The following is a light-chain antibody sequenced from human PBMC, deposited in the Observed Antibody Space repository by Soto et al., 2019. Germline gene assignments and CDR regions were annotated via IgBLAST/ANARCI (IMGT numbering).Light chain of an antibody. J-gene: IGLJ3*02. CDR3: QTGAPVPEWV. CDR2: LDSDGSH. Sequence: QPVLTQSPSASASLGASVKLTCTLSSGHSTYAIAWHQQQPEKGPRYLMKLDSDGSHSKGDGIPDRFSGSSSGAERYLTISRPQSEVGADYSCQTGAPVPEWVFGGGTKLTVL. CDR1: SGHSTYA. V-gene: IGLV4-69*01.